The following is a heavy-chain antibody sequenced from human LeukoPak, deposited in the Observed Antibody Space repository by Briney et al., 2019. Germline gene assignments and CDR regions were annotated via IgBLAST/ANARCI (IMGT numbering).Heavy chain of an antibody. Sequence: SETLSLTCTVSGGSISSHYWSWIRQPPGKGLEWIGYIYDSGSTNYNPSLKSRVTISVDTSKNQFSLKLSSVTAADTAVYYCARVGGTNYYYYGMDVWGQGTTVTVSS. J-gene: IGHJ6*02. CDR1: GGSISSHY. CDR2: IYDSGST. V-gene: IGHV4-59*11. CDR3: ARVGGTNYYYYGMDV. D-gene: IGHD1-1*01.